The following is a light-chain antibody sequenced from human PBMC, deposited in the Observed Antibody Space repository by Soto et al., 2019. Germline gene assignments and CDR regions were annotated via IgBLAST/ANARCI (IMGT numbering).Light chain of an antibody. CDR3: QQYNSYSWT. V-gene: IGKV1-5*01. Sequence: DIQMTQSPSTVSAYVGDSVTITCRASQSISSWLAWYQQKPGKAPKLLIYDASSLESGVPSRFSGSRSGTDFTLSISSLQPDDFATYYCQQYNSYSWTFGQGTKVESK. CDR1: QSISSW. CDR2: DAS. J-gene: IGKJ1*01.